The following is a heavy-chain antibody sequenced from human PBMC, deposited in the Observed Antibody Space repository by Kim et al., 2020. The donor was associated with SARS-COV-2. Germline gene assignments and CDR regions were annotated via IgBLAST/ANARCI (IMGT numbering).Heavy chain of an antibody. CDR2: IIPIFGTA. Sequence: SVKVSCKASGGTFSSYAISWVRQAPGQGLEWMGGIIPIFGTANYAQKFQGRVTITADESTSTAYMELSSLRSEDTAVYYCARLPGIWWSTRYYYYGMDVWGQGTTVTVSS. J-gene: IGHJ6*02. CDR1: GGTFSSYA. CDR3: ARLPGIWWSTRYYYYGMDV. D-gene: IGHD2-15*01. V-gene: IGHV1-69*13.